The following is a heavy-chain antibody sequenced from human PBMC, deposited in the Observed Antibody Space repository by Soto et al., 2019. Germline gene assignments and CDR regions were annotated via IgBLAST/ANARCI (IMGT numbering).Heavy chain of an antibody. J-gene: IGHJ4*02. Sequence: ASVKVSCKASGYTFTSYAMHWVRQAPGQRLEWMGWINAGNGNTKYSQKFQGRVTITRDTSASTAYMELSSLRSEDTAVYYCARYSSGWYDRGFDYWGQGTLVTVPQ. CDR1: GYTFTSYA. D-gene: IGHD6-19*01. CDR3: ARYSSGWYDRGFDY. CDR2: INAGNGNT. V-gene: IGHV1-3*01.